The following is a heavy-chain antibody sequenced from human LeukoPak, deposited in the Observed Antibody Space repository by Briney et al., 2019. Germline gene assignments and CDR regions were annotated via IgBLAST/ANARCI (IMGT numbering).Heavy chain of an antibody. J-gene: IGHJ3*02. CDR2: INDSGST. CDR3: ARPLSYYGSGYYAFDI. V-gene: IGHV4-34*01. D-gene: IGHD3-10*01. Sequence: PSETLSLTCAVYVGSFSGYYWTWIRQSPGQGLEWIGEINDSGSTNYSPSLKSRVTISVDTSKNQFSLKLTSVTAADTAVYYCARPLSYYGSGYYAFDIWGQGTVVTVSS. CDR1: VGSFSGYY.